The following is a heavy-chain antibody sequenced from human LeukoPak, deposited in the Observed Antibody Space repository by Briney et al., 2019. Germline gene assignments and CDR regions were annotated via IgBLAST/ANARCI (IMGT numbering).Heavy chain of an antibody. CDR2: ILYDMINK. CDR1: GFTFSNYG. J-gene: IGHJ4*02. CDR3: AKDKGNYRGFDY. Sequence: PGGSLRLSCAASGFTFSNYGMHWVRQAPGKGLEWVAFILYDMINKYYADSVKGRFTISRDNFKNTLYLQMNSLRPDETAVYYCAKDKGNYRGFDYWGQGTLVPVSS. V-gene: IGHV3-30*02. D-gene: IGHD4-11*01.